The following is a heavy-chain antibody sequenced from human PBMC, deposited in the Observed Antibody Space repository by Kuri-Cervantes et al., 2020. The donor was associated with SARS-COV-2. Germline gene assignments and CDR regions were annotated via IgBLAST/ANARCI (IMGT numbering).Heavy chain of an antibody. CDR2: ISHDGKNK. J-gene: IGHJ4*02. V-gene: IGHV3-30*18. CDR1: GFNFGRTD. CDR3: AKDRVGVQDF. Sequence: GGSLRLSCAASGFNFGRTDMRWVRQAPGKGLEWVAVISHDGKNKKCIASGKGRFTISRDNSQNTLYLHMKSLRSEDTAMYYCAKDRVGVQDFWGQGTLVTVSS. D-gene: IGHD2-21*01.